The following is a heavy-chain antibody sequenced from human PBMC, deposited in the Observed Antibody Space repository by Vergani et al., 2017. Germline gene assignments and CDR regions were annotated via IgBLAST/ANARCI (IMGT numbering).Heavy chain of an antibody. Sequence: QVQLQESGPGLVKPSETLSLTCTVSGDSVISTDYHWCWIRQPPGKGLELIGSMDYSGSTSYNPSLESRISISFETPKNQFSLRLTSVTAADTAVYYCASKRGACRAAYCHSYDFWGPGTLVGVSS. CDR1: GDSVISTDYH. D-gene: IGHD2-15*01. CDR2: MDYSGST. J-gene: IGHJ4*02. V-gene: IGHV4-39*01. CDR3: ASKRGACRAAYCHSYDF.